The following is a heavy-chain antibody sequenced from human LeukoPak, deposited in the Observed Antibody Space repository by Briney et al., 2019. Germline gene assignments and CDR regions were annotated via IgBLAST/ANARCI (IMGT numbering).Heavy chain of an antibody. J-gene: IGHJ6*03. Sequence: PSETLSLTCAVSGYSISSSYYWGWIRQPPGKGLEWIGSIYYSGSTFYNPSLKSRVTISVDTSKNQFSLKLSSVTATDTAVYYCAKTQTRVVWGKGTTVTVSS. CDR2: IYYSGST. V-gene: IGHV4-38-2*01. CDR3: AKTQTRVV. CDR1: GYSISSSYY. D-gene: IGHD3-10*01.